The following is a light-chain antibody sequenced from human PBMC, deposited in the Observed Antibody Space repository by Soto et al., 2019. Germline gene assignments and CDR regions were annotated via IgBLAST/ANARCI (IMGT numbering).Light chain of an antibody. CDR1: SSDVGSYNL. CDR2: EGT. V-gene: IGLV2-23*01. J-gene: IGLJ3*02. CDR3: CSYARTRTWV. Sequence: QSALTQPASVSGSPGQSITISCTGTSSDVGSYNLVSWYQQHPGKAPKLMIYEGTKRPSGVSNRFSGSKSGNTSSLTISGLQAEDEADYYCCSYARTRTWVFGGGTKLTVL.